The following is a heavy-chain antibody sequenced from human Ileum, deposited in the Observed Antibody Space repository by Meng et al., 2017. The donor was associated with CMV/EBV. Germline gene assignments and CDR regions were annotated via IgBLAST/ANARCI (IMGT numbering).Heavy chain of an antibody. D-gene: IGHD3-9*01. CDR3: AKGGYYDILTSPPPELHFDF. CDR1: SNYS. J-gene: IGHJ4*02. Sequence: SNYSMNGVRQAPGTGLELFSFISGSCGRDFYSDSVKGRFTISRDNSQKTLYLQMNNLRAEDTAVYYCAKGGYYDILTSPPPELHFDFWGQGSLVTVSS. CDR2: ISGSCGRD. V-gene: IGHV3-23*01.